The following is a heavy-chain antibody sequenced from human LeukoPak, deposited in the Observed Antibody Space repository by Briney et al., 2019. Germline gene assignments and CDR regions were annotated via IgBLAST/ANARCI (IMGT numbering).Heavy chain of an antibody. CDR2: FDPEDGET. Sequence: ASVKVSCKVSGYTLSELSMHWVRQAPGKGLEWMGGFDPEDGETIYAQKFQGRVTMTEDTSTDTAYMELSSLRSEDTAVYYCAREASNYGDHTMMIWGQGTLVTVSS. J-gene: IGHJ4*02. D-gene: IGHD4-17*01. CDR1: GYTLSELS. V-gene: IGHV1-24*01. CDR3: AREASNYGDHTMMI.